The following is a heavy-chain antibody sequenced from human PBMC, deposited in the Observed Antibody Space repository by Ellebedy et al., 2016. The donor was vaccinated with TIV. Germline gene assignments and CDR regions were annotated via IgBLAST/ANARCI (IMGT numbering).Heavy chain of an antibody. Sequence: SETLSLTCTVSGASIKTYYCSWIRQVPGKGLEWIGYGYSTGSTNYNPSLSSRVTISVDASKNQFSLKLTSVTAADTAVYHCARGDDCGGDCYAFDYWGQGTLVTVSS. V-gene: IGHV4-59*13. J-gene: IGHJ4*02. CDR2: GYSTGST. CDR3: ARGDDCGGDCYAFDY. CDR1: GASIKTYY. D-gene: IGHD2-21*02.